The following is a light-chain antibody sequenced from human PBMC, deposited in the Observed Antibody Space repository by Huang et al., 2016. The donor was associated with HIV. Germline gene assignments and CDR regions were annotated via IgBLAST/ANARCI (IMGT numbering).Light chain of an antibody. V-gene: IGKV1-39*01. Sequence: VQMTQSPPSLSASVGDRVIITCRASQNIDKYLNWYQQVQGKAPKLLIYGSSILQSGVSSRFSGSVSGTTFTLTIRNLQPEDGATYYCQQSFRVPRTFGQGTLLEI. J-gene: IGKJ2*01. CDR3: QQSFRVPRT. CDR2: GSS. CDR1: QNIDKY.